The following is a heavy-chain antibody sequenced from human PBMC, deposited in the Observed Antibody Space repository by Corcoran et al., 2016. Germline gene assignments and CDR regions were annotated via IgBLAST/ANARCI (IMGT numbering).Heavy chain of an antibody. CDR3: ARAPPYSYYYYGLDV. CDR2: INPDSGGT. Sequence: QVQLVQSGAEVKKPGASVKVSCKASGYTFTGYYMHWVRQAPGQGLEWMGWINPDSGGTSYAQKFKGWVTLTRDTSISTAYMDLSRLTSDDTALYYCARAPPYSYYYYGLDVWGQGTTVIVSS. J-gene: IGHJ6*02. V-gene: IGHV1-2*04. CDR1: GYTFTGYY. D-gene: IGHD2-15*01.